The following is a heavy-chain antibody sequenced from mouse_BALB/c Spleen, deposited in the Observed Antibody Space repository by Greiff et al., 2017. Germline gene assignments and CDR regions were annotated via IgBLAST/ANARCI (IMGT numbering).Heavy chain of an antibody. CDR1: GFNIKDYY. J-gene: IGHJ3*01. Sequence: EVQLQQSGAELVRPGALVKLSCKASGFNIKDYYMHWVKQRPEQGLEWIGWIDPENGNTIYDPKFQGKASITADTSSNTAYLQLSRLTSEDTAVYYGARSLYGNYWFAYWGQGTLVTVSA. D-gene: IGHD2-1*01. V-gene: IGHV14-1*02. CDR3: ARSLYGNYWFAY. CDR2: IDPENGNT.